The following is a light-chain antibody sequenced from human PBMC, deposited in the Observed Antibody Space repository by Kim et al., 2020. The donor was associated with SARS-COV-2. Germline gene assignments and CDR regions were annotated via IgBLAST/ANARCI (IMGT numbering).Light chain of an antibody. J-gene: IGKJ5*01. CDR2: GAS. V-gene: IGKV3D-15*01. CDR1: QSVSTN. Sequence: VAPGETAPRSCRASQSVSTNLAWYQQQPGQAPRLLIYGASTRATGIPARFSGSGSGTEFTLTISSLQSEDFAVYYCQQYNTWLITFGQGTRLEIK. CDR3: QQYNTWLIT.